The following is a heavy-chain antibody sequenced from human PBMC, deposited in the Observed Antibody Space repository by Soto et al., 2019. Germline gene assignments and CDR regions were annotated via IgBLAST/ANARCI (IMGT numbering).Heavy chain of an antibody. V-gene: IGHV1-3*01. CDR2: INAGNGNT. D-gene: IGHD3-22*01. Sequence: GASVKVSCKASGYTFTSYAMHWVRQAPGQRLEWMGWINAGNGNTKYSQKFQGRVTITRDTSASTAYMELSSLRAEDTAVYYCAKGSYYYDSSAFYSPFDFWGQGTLVTVSS. J-gene: IGHJ4*02. CDR3: AKGSYYYDSSAFYSPFDF. CDR1: GYTFTSYA.